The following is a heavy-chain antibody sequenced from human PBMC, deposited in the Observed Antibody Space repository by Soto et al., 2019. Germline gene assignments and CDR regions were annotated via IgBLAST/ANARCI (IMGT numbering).Heavy chain of an antibody. CDR3: ASAMVTVGGVFVRDEYSHH. CDR1: GYSISSCHY. J-gene: IGHJ1*01. CDR2: VYPGASP. V-gene: IGHV4-38-2*01. D-gene: IGHD3-16*02. Sequence: SETLSLTCAVSGYSISSCHYWGWIRQPPGKGLEWIGGVYPGASPYYNSSLKSRFTISIDTSKNQFSLKLTSVTAADTAVYYCASAMVTVGGVFVRDEYSHHWGQGTLVTVSA.